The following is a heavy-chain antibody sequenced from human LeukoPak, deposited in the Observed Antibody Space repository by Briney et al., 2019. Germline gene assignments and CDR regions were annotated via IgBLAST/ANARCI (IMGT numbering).Heavy chain of an antibody. CDR3: ASRPRTIYCSGGSCYSAWFDP. CDR1: GGTFSSYA. V-gene: IGHV1-69*05. CDR2: IIPIFGTA. Sequence: GSSVKVSCKASGGTFSSYAISWVRQAPGQGLEWMGGIIPIFGTANYAQKFQGRVTITTDESTSTAYMELSSLRSEDTAVYYCASRPRTIYCSGGSCYSAWFDPWGQGTLVTVSS. D-gene: IGHD2-15*01. J-gene: IGHJ5*02.